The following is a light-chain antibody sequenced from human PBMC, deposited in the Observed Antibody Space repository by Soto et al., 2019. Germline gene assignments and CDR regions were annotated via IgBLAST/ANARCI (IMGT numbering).Light chain of an antibody. V-gene: IGKV1-6*01. CDR3: LQLYNFSWT. CDR1: ESIRTW. J-gene: IGKJ1*01. CDR2: AAS. Sequence: DRFTITWRASESIRTWLDWYQHKPGKAPRLLIFAASNLQSGVPSRFSGSGSGTDFTLTISRLQPEDFETYYCLQLYNFSWTFGQGTKVDIK.